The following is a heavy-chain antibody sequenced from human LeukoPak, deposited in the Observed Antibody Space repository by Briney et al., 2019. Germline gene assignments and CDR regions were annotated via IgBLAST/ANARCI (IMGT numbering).Heavy chain of an antibody. CDR3: ARWTATEYYDRSGSPPKYYYYYYMDV. Sequence: ASVKVSCKASGYTFTSYYIHWVRQPPGQGLEWMGMINPSGGSTSYAQKFQGRVTMTRDMSTSTVYMELSSLRSEDTAVYYCARWTATEYYDRSGSPPKYYYYYYMDVWGKGTTVTVSS. D-gene: IGHD3-22*01. CDR2: INPSGGST. J-gene: IGHJ6*03. V-gene: IGHV1-46*01. CDR1: GYTFTSYY.